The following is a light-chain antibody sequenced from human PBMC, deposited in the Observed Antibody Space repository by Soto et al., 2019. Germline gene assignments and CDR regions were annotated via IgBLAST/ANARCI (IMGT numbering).Light chain of an antibody. J-gene: IGLJ1*01. CDR2: EVN. V-gene: IGLV2-18*02. CDR1: SSDVGSYNR. Sequence: QSVLTQPPSVSGSPGQSVTISCTGTSSDVGSYNRVSWYQQPPGTAPKLMIYEVNNRPSGVPDRFSGSKSGNTASLTITGLQAEDEADYYCNSYTISNTYVFGTGTKLTVL. CDR3: NSYTISNTYV.